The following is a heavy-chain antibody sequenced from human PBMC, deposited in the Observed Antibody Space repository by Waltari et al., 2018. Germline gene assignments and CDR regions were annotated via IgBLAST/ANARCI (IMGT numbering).Heavy chain of an antibody. V-gene: IGHV3-23*01. CDR1: GFTFCSYA. Sequence: EVQLLESGGGLVQPGGSQGLSCAASGFTFCSYAIHWVGQAPGKGLEWVSVMSGSGGGTYYADSVKGRFTISRDNSKNTVYLQMNSLRAEDTAVYYCAKSRGDSIIYRHDAFDIWGQGTMVTVSS. D-gene: IGHD3-10*01. J-gene: IGHJ3*02. CDR2: MSGSGGGT. CDR3: AKSRGDSIIYRHDAFDI.